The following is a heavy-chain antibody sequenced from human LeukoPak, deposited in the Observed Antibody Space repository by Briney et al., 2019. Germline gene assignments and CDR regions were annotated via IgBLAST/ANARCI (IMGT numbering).Heavy chain of an antibody. CDR2: ISSSGSRI. CDR1: GFTLSSYE. V-gene: IGHV3-48*03. Sequence: GGSLRLSCAASGFTLSSYEMSWVRQAPGKGLEWVSHISSSGSRIYYADSVKGRFTISRDNAKNSLSLQMNSLRAEDTAVYYCAREPWDYWGQGTLVTVSS. J-gene: IGHJ4*02. CDR3: AREPWDY.